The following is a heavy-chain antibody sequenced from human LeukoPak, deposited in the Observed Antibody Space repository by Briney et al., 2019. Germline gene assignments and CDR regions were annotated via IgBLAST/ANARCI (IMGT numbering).Heavy chain of an antibody. V-gene: IGHV3-30-3*01. Sequence: PGRSLRLSCANSEFTFSSYAMHWVRQAPGKGLEWVAIISYDGSNKYYADSVKGRFTISRDNSKNTLYLQMNSLRAEDTAMYYCAREKESKDYYGMDVWGQGTTVTVSS. CDR1: EFTFSSYA. J-gene: IGHJ6*02. CDR2: ISYDGSNK. CDR3: AREKESKDYYGMDV.